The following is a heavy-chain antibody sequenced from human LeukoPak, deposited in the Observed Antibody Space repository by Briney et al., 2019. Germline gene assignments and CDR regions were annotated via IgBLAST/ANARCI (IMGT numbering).Heavy chain of an antibody. CDR2: INPNSGGT. CDR1: GYTFTGYY. J-gene: IGHJ5*02. V-gene: IGHV1-2*02. D-gene: IGHD6-13*01. CDR3: ARAAAAGTNWFDP. Sequence: ASVKVSCKASGYTFTGYYMHWVRQAPGQGLEWMGWINPNSGGTNYAQKFQGRVTMTRDTSTSIVYMELSSLRSEDTAVYYCARAAAAGTNWFDPWGQGTLVTVSS.